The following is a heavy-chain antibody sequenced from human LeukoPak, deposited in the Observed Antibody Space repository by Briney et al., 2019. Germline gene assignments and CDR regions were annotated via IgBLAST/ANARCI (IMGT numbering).Heavy chain of an antibody. CDR1: GYTFTSYG. Sequence: VASVKVSCKASGYTFTSYGISWVRQAPGQGLEWMGWISAYNGYTNYAQKLQGRVTMTTDTSTGTAYMELRSLRSDDTAVYYCARDRSYYGSGSYYADYYYYYYMDVWGKGTTVTVSS. J-gene: IGHJ6*03. D-gene: IGHD3-10*01. CDR2: ISAYNGYT. V-gene: IGHV1-18*01. CDR3: ARDRSYYGSGSYYADYYYYYYMDV.